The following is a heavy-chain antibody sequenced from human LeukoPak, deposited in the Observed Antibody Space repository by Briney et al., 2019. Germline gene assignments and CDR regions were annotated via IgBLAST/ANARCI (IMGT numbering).Heavy chain of an antibody. CDR3: TGYSYGQRGGDY. D-gene: IGHD5-18*01. CDR2: IKQGGSEK. CDR1: GFTFSSYW. Sequence: PGGSLRLSCAASGFTFSSYWMSWVRQAPGKGLEWVANIKQGGSEKNYVDSVKGRFTIARDNAKNSLYLQMNSLRAEDTAVYYCTGYSYGQRGGDYWGQGTLVTVSS. J-gene: IGHJ4*02. V-gene: IGHV3-7*01.